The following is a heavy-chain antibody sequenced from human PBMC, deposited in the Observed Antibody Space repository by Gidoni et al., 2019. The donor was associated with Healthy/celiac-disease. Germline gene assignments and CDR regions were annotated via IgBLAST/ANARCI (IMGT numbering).Heavy chain of an antibody. J-gene: IGHJ6*02. V-gene: IGHV3-30*07. CDR3: ARADDILTSGYGMDV. Sequence: YGKGRFTISRDNSKNTLYLQMNSLRAEDTAVYYCARADDILTSGYGMDVWGQGTTVTVSS. D-gene: IGHD3-9*01.